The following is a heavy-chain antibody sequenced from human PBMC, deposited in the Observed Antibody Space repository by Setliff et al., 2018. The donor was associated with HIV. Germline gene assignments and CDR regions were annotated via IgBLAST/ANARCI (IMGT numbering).Heavy chain of an antibody. Sequence: LSLTCTVSGGSIDYYYWTWIRQPPGKGLEWIGHIYYTGSTHYNPSLRGRVTISVDTSKIQFSLNLSSVTAADTAVYYCARMSSSWSRALDIWGQGTVVTVSS. CDR3: ARMSSSWSRALDI. V-gene: IGHV4-59*01. CDR1: GGSIDYYY. J-gene: IGHJ3*02. D-gene: IGHD6-13*01. CDR2: IYYTGST.